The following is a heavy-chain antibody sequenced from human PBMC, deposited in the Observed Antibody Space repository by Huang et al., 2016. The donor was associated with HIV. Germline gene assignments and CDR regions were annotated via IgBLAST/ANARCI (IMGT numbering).Heavy chain of an antibody. V-gene: IGHV4-34*02. CDR2: VNVSGAT. D-gene: IGHD3-3*01. CDR3: ARQWTILEWLLGLDV. CDR1: GGSFTGTY. Sequence: QMQLQQRGAGLLKPSETLSLTCGVSGGSFTGTYLTWIRQAPGKGLEWIGDVNVSGATNYTPSLNGRVTISLDKSNRELSLNLRSVTAADTAVYYCARQWTILEWLLGLDVWGQGTTVIVSS. J-gene: IGHJ6*02.